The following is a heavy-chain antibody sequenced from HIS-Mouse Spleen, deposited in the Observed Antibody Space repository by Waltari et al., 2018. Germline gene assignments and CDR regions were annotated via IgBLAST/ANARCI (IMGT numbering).Heavy chain of an antibody. D-gene: IGHD6-13*01. Sequence: QLQLQESGPGLVTPSETLSLTCTVSGGSISSSSYYWGWLCQPPGKGLEWIGSFYYSGRTYYNPSLKSRVTISVDTSKNQFSLKLSSVTAADTAVYYCAREIPYSSSWYDWYFDLWGRGTLVTVSS. CDR2: FYYSGRT. J-gene: IGHJ2*01. CDR1: GGSISSSSYY. V-gene: IGHV4-39*07. CDR3: AREIPYSSSWYDWYFDL.